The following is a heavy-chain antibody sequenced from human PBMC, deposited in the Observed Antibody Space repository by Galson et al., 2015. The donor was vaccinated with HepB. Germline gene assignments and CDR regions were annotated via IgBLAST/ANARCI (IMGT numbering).Heavy chain of an antibody. CDR2: ISAYNGNT. Sequence: LVKVSCKASGYTFTSYGISWVRQAPGQGLEWMGWISAYNGNTNYAQKLQGRVTMTTDTSTSTAYMELRSLRSDDTAVYYCARGWSSGWYVGESSFDYWGQGTLVTVSS. J-gene: IGHJ4*02. V-gene: IGHV1-18*01. D-gene: IGHD6-19*01. CDR3: ARGWSSGWYVGESSFDY. CDR1: GYTFTSYG.